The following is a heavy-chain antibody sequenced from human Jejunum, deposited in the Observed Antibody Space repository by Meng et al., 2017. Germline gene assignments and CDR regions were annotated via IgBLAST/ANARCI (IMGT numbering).Heavy chain of an antibody. CDR2: IYHSGST. CDR1: GGSSSSVYW. J-gene: IGHJ4*02. Sequence: HVQLHESGPGLVQTSETWSLTCAVSGGSSSSVYWWTWVRQSPGKGLEWIGEIYHSGSTNYNPSLKSRVTISVDKSKNQFSLKLTSVTAADTAVYYCARGGYYSFDYWGQGTLVTVSS. D-gene: IGHD5-18*01. V-gene: IGHV4-4*02. CDR3: ARGGYYSFDY.